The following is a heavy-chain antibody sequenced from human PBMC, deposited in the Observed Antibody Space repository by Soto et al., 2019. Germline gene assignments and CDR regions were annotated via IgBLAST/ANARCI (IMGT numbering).Heavy chain of an antibody. CDR3: AKVRPDIVVVVAAFDY. V-gene: IGHV3-23*01. D-gene: IGHD2-15*01. J-gene: IGHJ4*02. Sequence: GGSLRLSCAASGFTFSSYAMSWVRQAPGKGLEWVSAISGSGGSTYYADSVKGRFTISRDNSKNTLYLQMNSLRAEDTAVYYCAKVRPDIVVVVAAFDYWGQGTLVTVSS. CDR2: ISGSGGST. CDR1: GFTFSSYA.